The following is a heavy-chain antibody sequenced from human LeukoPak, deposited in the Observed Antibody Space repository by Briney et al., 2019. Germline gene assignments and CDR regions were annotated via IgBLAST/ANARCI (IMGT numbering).Heavy chain of an antibody. Sequence: GGSLRLSCTASGFTFGDYAMSWVRQAPGKGLEWVGFIRSKAYGGTTEYAASVKGRFTISRDDSKSNAYLQMNSLKTEDTAVYYCTREGATMVRGVIVSLYYFDYWGQGTLVTVSS. CDR2: IRSKAYGGTT. CDR3: TREGATMVRGVIVSLYYFDY. D-gene: IGHD3-10*01. J-gene: IGHJ4*02. CDR1: GFTFGDYA. V-gene: IGHV3-49*04.